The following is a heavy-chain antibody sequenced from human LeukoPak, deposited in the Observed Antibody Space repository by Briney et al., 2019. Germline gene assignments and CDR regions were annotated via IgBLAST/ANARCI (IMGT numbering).Heavy chain of an antibody. J-gene: IGHJ4*02. V-gene: IGHV3-21*01. Sequence: PGGSLRLSCAASGFTFSSYSMNWVRQAPGKGLECVSSISSRSSYIYYADSVKGRFTISRDNAKNSLHLQMNSLRAEDTAVYYCARDQGGISSPLGYWGQGTLVTVSS. CDR3: ARDQGGISSPLGY. CDR1: GFTFSSYS. CDR2: ISSRSSYI. D-gene: IGHD3-3*02.